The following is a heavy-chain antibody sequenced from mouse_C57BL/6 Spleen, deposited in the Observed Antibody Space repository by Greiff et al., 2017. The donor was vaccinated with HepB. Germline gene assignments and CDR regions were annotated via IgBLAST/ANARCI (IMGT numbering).Heavy chain of an antibody. Sequence: VQLQQSGAELVRPGASVKLSCTASGFNIKDYYMHWVKQRPEQGLEWIGRIDPEDGDTEYAPKFQGKATMTADTSSNTAYLQLSSLTSEDTAVYYCTRIYYDYDDFDYWGQGTTLTVSS. CDR3: TRIYYDYDDFDY. V-gene: IGHV14-1*01. CDR1: GFNIKDYY. D-gene: IGHD2-4*01. CDR2: IDPEDGDT. J-gene: IGHJ2*01.